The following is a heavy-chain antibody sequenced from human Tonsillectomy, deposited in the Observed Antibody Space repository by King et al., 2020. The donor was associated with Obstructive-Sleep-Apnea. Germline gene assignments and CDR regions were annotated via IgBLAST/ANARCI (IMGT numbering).Heavy chain of an antibody. CDR2: ISSSSSYI. CDR3: ARDKGYSSSWYSPFDY. D-gene: IGHD6-13*01. Sequence: VQLVESGGGLVKPGGSLRLSCAASGFTFSSYSMNWVRQAPGKGLEWVSSISSSSSYIYYADSVKGRFTISRDNAKNSLYLQMNSLRAEDTAVYYCARDKGYSSSWYSPFDYWGQGTLVTVSS. CDR1: GFTFSSYS. J-gene: IGHJ4*02. V-gene: IGHV3-21*01.